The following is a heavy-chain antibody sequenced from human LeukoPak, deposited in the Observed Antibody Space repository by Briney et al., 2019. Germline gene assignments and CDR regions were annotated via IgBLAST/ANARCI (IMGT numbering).Heavy chain of an antibody. Sequence: VASVKVSCKASGYTFTGYYMHWVRQAPGQGLEWMGWINPNSGGTNYAQKLQGRVTMTTDTSTSTAYMELRSLRSDDTAVYYCARDRTLNWYLGFGGEPHEIDYWGQGTLVTVSS. CDR3: ARDRTLNWYLGFGGEPHEIDY. V-gene: IGHV1-2*02. CDR2: INPNSGGT. CDR1: GYTFTGYY. J-gene: IGHJ4*02. D-gene: IGHD3-10*01.